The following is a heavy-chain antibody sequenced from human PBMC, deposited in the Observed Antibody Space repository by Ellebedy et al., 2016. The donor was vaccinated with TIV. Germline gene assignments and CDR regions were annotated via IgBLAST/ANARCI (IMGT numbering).Heavy chain of an antibody. CDR1: GFTFTSSA. D-gene: IGHD5-18*01. J-gene: IGHJ3*02. Sequence: SVKVSXKASGFTFTSSAVQWVRQARGQRLEWIGWIVVGSGNTNYAQKFQERVTITRDMSTSTAYMELSSLRSEDTAVYYCARDGRGYSYGYDAFDIWGQGTMVTVSS. CDR3: ARDGRGYSYGYDAFDI. CDR2: IVVGSGNT. V-gene: IGHV1-58*01.